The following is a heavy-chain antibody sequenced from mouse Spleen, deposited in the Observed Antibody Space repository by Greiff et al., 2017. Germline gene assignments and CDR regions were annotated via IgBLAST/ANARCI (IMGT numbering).Heavy chain of an antibody. J-gene: IGHJ4*01. Sequence: EVKLMESEGGLVQPGSSMKLSCTASGFTFSDYYMAWVRQVPEKGLEWVANINYDGSSTYYLDSLKSRFIISRDNAKNILYLQMSSLKSEDTATYYCSRMYGNYLDYWGQGTSVTVSS. CDR2: INYDGSST. CDR1: GFTFSDYY. D-gene: IGHD2-10*02. V-gene: IGHV5-16*01. CDR3: SRMYGNYLDY.